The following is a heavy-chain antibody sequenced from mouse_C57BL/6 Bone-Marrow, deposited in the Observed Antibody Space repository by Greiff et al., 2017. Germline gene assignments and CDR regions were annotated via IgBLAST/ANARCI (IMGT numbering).Heavy chain of an antibody. Sequence: EVKVVESGGDLVKPGGSLKLSCAASGFTFSSYGMSWVRQTPDKRLEWVATISSGGSYTYYPDSVKGRFTISRDNAKNTLYLQMSSLKSEDTAMYYCARRGDFDYWGQGTTLTVSS. CDR3: ARRGDFDY. J-gene: IGHJ2*01. CDR1: GFTFSSYG. CDR2: ISSGGSYT. V-gene: IGHV5-6*02.